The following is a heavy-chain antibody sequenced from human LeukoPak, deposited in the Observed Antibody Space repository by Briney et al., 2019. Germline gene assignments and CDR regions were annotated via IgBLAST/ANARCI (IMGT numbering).Heavy chain of an antibody. CDR3: ARDPVRDGYPYSFDY. J-gene: IGHJ4*02. D-gene: IGHD5-24*01. Sequence: GGSLRLSCAASGFTFSDYGMHWVRQAPGKGLEWVAVIWYDGSNKYYADSVKGRFTISRDNSKNTLYLQMDSLRGEDTAVYYCARDPVRDGYPYSFDYWGQGTLVTVSS. CDR2: IWYDGSNK. V-gene: IGHV3-33*01. CDR1: GFTFSDYG.